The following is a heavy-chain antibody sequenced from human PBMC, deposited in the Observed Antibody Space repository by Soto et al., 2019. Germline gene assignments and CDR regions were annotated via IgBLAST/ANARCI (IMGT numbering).Heavy chain of an antibody. CDR3: ARGDYGTGGYPFPYFDY. D-gene: IGHD2-8*02. J-gene: IGHJ4*02. V-gene: IGHV1-2*02. CDR1: GGTFSSYA. CDR2: INPDGGAT. Sequence: ASVKVSCKASGGTFSSYAISWVRQAPGQGLEWMGWINPDGGATNYAQNFQGRVTLTSDTSISTASMDLTSLTSDDTAVYYCARGDYGTGGYPFPYFDYWGQGTLVTVSS.